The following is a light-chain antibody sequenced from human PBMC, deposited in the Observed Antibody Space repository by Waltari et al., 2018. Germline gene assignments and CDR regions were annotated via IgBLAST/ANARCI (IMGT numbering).Light chain of an antibody. Sequence: QSALTQPASVSGTPGQSITISCTGTSSDVGGYNSVSWYQQHPGIAPKLLIYDGTCRPSEVSNRFSGSKSCNTASLTISVLQAEDEADYYCSSYTSTRTLVFGGGTKLTVL. J-gene: IGLJ2*01. V-gene: IGLV2-14*03. CDR2: DGT. CDR1: SSDVGGYNS. CDR3: SSYTSTRTLV.